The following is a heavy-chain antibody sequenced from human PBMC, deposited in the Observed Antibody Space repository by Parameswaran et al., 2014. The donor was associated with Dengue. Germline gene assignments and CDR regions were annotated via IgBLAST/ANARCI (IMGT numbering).Heavy chain of an antibody. J-gene: IGHJ4*02. V-gene: IGHV1-46*01. CDR2: INPSGGST. Sequence: WVRQAPGQGLEWMGIINPSGGSTSYAQKFQGRVTMTRDTSTSTVYMELSSLRSEDTAVYYCARGRLNFDYWGQGTLVTVSS. D-gene: IGHD2-21*01. CDR3: ARGRLNFDY.